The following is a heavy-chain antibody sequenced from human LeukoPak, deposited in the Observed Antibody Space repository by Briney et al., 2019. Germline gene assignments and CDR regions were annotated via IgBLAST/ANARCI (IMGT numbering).Heavy chain of an antibody. J-gene: IGHJ4*02. V-gene: IGHV1-24*01. D-gene: IGHD5-18*01. CDR2: FDPEDGET. CDR3: ATVVNSYGYFDY. CDR1: GYTLTELS. Sequence: ASVKVSCKVSGYTLTELSMHWVRQAPGKGLEWMGGFDPEDGETIYAQKFQGRVTMTGDTSTDTAYMELSSLRSEDTAVYYCATVVNSYGYFDYWGQGTLVTVSS.